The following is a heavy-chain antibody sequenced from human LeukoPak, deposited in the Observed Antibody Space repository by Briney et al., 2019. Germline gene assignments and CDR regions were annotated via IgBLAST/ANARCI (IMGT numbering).Heavy chain of an antibody. CDR2: IRYDGSNK. J-gene: IGHJ6*03. CDR1: GFTFSGYG. Sequence: GGSLRLSCAASGFTFSGYGMHWVRQAPGKGLEWVAFIRYDGSNKYYADSVKGRFTISRDNSKNTLYLQMDSLRAEDTAVYYCAKDGGYCSSTSCHYYYYMDVWGKGTTVTVSS. CDR3: AKDGGYCSSTSCHYYYYMDV. D-gene: IGHD2-2*03. V-gene: IGHV3-30*02.